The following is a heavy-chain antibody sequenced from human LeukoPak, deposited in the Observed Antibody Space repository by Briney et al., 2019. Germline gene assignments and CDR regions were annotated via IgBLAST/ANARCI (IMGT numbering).Heavy chain of an antibody. CDR2: IYYSGNT. CDR3: ARPRQGDYYFDY. Sequence: SETLSLTCTVSGGSISSCSYYWGWIRQPPGKGLEWIGSIYYSGNTYYNPSLKSRVTISVDTSKNQFSLKLSSVTAADTAVYYCARPRQGDYYFDYWGQGTLVTVSS. D-gene: IGHD2-21*02. CDR1: GGSISSCSYY. V-gene: IGHV4-39*01. J-gene: IGHJ4*02.